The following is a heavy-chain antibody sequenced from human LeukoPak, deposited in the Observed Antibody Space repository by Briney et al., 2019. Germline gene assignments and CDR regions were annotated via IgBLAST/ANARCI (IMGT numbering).Heavy chain of an antibody. D-gene: IGHD6-13*01. Sequence: PGGTLRLSCAASGFTFSSYAMSWVRQAPGKGLEWVSAISGSGGSTYYADSVKGRFTISRDNSKNTLYLQMNSLRAEDTAVYYCAKGEYSSSWYYFDYWGQGTLVTVSS. CDR2: ISGSGGST. CDR3: AKGEYSSSWYYFDY. J-gene: IGHJ4*02. V-gene: IGHV3-23*01. CDR1: GFTFSSYA.